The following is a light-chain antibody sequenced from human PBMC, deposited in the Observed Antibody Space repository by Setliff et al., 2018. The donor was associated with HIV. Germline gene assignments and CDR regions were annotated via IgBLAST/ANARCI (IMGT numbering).Light chain of an antibody. CDR1: GSDIGVSKY. CDR3: SSFTRSRTWL. CDR2: EVI. V-gene: IGLV2-14*01. J-gene: IGLJ3*02. Sequence: QSALAQPASVSGSPGQSITISCTGTGSDIGVSKYVSWYQQHPGRAPKLMIFEVINRPSGISYRFSGSKFGTTASLTISGLQAGDEADYYCSSFTRSRTWLFGGGTKVTV.